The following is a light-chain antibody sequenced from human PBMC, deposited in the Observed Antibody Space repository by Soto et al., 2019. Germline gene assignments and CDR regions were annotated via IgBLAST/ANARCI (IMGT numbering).Light chain of an antibody. CDR3: LQDYNYPRT. CDR1: QNISTY. Sequence: IQMAQSPFSMSASVADVVPLAFRASQNISTYLAWFQQKPGKAPKRLIYAASSLQSGVPSRFSGSGSGTDFTLTISSLQPEDFATYYCLQDYNYPRTFGQGTKVDIK. CDR2: AAS. V-gene: IGKV1-17*03. J-gene: IGKJ1*01.